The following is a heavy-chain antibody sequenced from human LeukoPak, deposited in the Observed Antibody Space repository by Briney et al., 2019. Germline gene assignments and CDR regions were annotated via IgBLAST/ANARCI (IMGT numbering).Heavy chain of an antibody. J-gene: IGHJ4*02. D-gene: IGHD4-23*01. CDR1: GYTFTSNY. Sequence: ASVKVSCKAFGYTFTSNYMHWVRQAPGQGPEWMGVISPSGGSTTYAQKFQGRVTLTRDMSTSTDYLELSSLRSEDTAVYYCARVEVDYSGNILKYFFDYWGQGTLVTVSS. CDR2: ISPSGGST. CDR3: ARVEVDYSGNILKYFFDY. V-gene: IGHV1-46*01.